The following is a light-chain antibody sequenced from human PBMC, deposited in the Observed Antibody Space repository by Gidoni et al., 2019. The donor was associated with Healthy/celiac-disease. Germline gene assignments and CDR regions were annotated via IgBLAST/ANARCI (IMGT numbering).Light chain of an antibody. J-gene: IGKJ1*01. CDR3: QQYNNWLRT. Sequence: VMTPSPATLSVSPGERATLSCRASQSVSSNLAWYQQKPGQAPRRLIYGASPRATGIPARFSGSGSGTEFTLTISSLQSEDVAVYYCQQYNNWLRTFGQGTKVEIK. CDR1: QSVSSN. CDR2: GAS. V-gene: IGKV3-15*01.